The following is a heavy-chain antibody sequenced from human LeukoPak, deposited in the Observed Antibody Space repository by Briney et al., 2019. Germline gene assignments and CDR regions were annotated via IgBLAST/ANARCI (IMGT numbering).Heavy chain of an antibody. V-gene: IGHV3-53*04. Sequence: ETLSLTCAVYGGSFSGYYWSWVRQAPGKGLEWVSVIYSGGSTYYADSVKGRFTISRHNSKNTLYLQMNSLRAEDTAVYYCARDLRQLGFDPWGQGTLVTVSS. CDR2: IYSGGST. D-gene: IGHD6-6*01. CDR3: ARDLRQLGFDP. CDR1: GGSFSGYY. J-gene: IGHJ5*02.